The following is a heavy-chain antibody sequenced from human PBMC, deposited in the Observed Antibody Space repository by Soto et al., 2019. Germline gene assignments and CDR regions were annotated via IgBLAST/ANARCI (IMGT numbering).Heavy chain of an antibody. CDR1: GDTFNNYV. V-gene: IGHV1-69*06. CDR3: AGRCDSTTCLGHFDY. CDR2: ILPIFATA. Sequence: QVQLVQSGAEVKKPGSSVKVSCKASGDTFNNYVVNWVRQAPGQGLEWLGGILPIFATANYAQKFQGRVTITADKPTSTAYMELTSLRSEDTAVYYCAGRCDSTTCLGHFDYWGQGTLVTVAS. J-gene: IGHJ4*02. D-gene: IGHD2-2*01.